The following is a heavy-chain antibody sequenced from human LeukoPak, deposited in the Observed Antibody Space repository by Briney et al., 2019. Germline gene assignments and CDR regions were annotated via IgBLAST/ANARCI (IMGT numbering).Heavy chain of an antibody. CDR2: IRSKSNSYAT. D-gene: IGHD6-13*01. CDR1: GFTFSGSA. Sequence: QPGGSLRLSCAASGFTFSGSAMHWVRQASGKGLEWVGRIRSKSNSYATAYAASVKGRFTISRDDSQNTAYLQMNSLKTEDTAVYYCAREAATFDYWGQGTLVTVSS. CDR3: AREAATFDY. J-gene: IGHJ4*02. V-gene: IGHV3-73*01.